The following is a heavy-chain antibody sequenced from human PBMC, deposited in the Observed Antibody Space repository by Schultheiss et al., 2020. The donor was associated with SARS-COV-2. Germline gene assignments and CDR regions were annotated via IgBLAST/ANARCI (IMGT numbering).Heavy chain of an antibody. V-gene: IGHV4-39*07. Sequence: SQTLSLTCNVSGGSISGSNYYWGWIRQPPGQGLEWIGSVSYSGRTYQNPSLKGRVTTSIDTSKNQFSLKLSSVTAADTAVYYCAREYYDFWSGTLSPMYNWFDPWGQGTLVTVSS. D-gene: IGHD3-3*01. CDR1: GGSISGSNYY. CDR2: VSYSGRT. J-gene: IGHJ5*02. CDR3: AREYYDFWSGTLSPMYNWFDP.